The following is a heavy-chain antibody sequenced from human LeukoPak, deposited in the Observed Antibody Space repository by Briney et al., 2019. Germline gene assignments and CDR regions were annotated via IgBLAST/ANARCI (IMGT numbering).Heavy chain of an antibody. Sequence: ASVKVSCKASGYIFTAYYMFWVRQAPGQGLEWMGWINPNTGGTNYAQKFQGRVTMTRDTSISTAYMELNGLRSDDTAVHYCARDLETNWNYDVAYWGQGALVTVSS. CDR3: ARDLETNWNYDVAY. CDR2: INPNTGGT. CDR1: GYIFTAYY. D-gene: IGHD1-7*01. J-gene: IGHJ4*02. V-gene: IGHV1-2*02.